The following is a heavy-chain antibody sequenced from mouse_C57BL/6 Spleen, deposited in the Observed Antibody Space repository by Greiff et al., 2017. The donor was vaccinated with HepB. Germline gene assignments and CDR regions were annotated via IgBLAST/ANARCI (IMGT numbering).Heavy chain of an antibody. V-gene: IGHV1-4*01. CDR2: INPSSGYT. D-gene: IGHD4-1*01. CDR1: GYTFTSYT. Sequence: VQLQQSGAELARPGASVKMSCKASGYTFTSYTMHWVKQRPGQGLEWIGYINPSSGYTKYNQKFKDKATLTADKSSSTAYMQLSSLTSEDSAVYYCARGGLGAYYFDYWGQGTTLTVAS. CDR3: ARGGLGAYYFDY. J-gene: IGHJ2*01.